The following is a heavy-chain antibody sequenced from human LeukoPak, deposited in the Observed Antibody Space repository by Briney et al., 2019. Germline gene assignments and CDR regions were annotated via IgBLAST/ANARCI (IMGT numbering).Heavy chain of an antibody. V-gene: IGHV4-59*11. CDR2: IYYSGST. CDR3: AREGDSSGYYGSFDY. Sequence: SETVSLTCTVSGGSISSHYWSWIRQPPGKELEWIGYIYYSGSTNYNPSLKSRVTISVDTSKNQFSLKLSSVTAADTAVYYCAREGDSSGYYGSFDYWGQGTLVTVSS. CDR1: GGSISSHY. D-gene: IGHD3-22*01. J-gene: IGHJ4*02.